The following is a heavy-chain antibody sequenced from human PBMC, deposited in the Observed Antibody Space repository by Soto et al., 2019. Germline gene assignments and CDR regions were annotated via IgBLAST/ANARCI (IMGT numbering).Heavy chain of an antibody. CDR3: ARGSSILGFDS. V-gene: IGHV5-10-1*01. CDR2: IDPSDSYI. J-gene: IGHJ5*01. Sequence: GESLKISCKASGYSFTNHWINWVRPLPGKGLEWMGKIDPSDSYINYSPSFQDHIVISTDRSITTAYLLWSSLKASDSAMYYCARGSSILGFDSWGQGTLVTVSS. D-gene: IGHD3-3*01. CDR1: GYSFTNHW.